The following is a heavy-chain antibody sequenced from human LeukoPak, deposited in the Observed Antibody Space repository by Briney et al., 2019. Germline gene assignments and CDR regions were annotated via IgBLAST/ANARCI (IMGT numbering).Heavy chain of an antibody. CDR2: IIPIFGTA. CDR3: ARQGTYYYGSGSYNWFDP. Sequence: GASVKVSCKASGGTSSSYAISWVRQAPGQGLEWMGGIIPIFGTANYAQKFQGRVTITADKSTSTAYMELSSLRSEDTAVYYCARQGTYYYGSGSYNWFDPWGQGTLVTVSS. D-gene: IGHD3-10*01. V-gene: IGHV1-69*06. J-gene: IGHJ5*02. CDR1: GGTSSSYA.